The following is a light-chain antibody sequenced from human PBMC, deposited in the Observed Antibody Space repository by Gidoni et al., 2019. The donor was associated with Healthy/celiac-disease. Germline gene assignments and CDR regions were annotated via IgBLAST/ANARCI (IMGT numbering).Light chain of an antibody. CDR1: ALPKQY. CDR3: QSADSSGTSLV. CDR2: TDS. J-gene: IGLJ2*01. Sequence: SYELTQPPSVSVSPGQTARITCSGDALPKQYAYWYQQKPGQAPVLVIDTDSERPSGIPERFSGSSSGTTVTLTISGVQAEDEADYYCQSADSSGTSLVFGGGTKLTVL. V-gene: IGLV3-25*02.